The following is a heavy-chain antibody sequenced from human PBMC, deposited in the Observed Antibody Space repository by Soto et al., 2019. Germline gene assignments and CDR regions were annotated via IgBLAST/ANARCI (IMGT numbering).Heavy chain of an antibody. CDR3: ARDRWTYYESSGYYSFDY. Sequence: GGSLRLSCAASGFTFNSHSMNWVRQAPGKGLEWVSYISSSSNTIYYVDSVKGRFTISRDNAKNSVYLQMNSLRDDDTAVYYCARDRWTYYESSGYYSFDYWGQGTLVTVSS. D-gene: IGHD3-22*01. CDR2: ISSSSNTI. V-gene: IGHV3-48*02. J-gene: IGHJ4*02. CDR1: GFTFNSHS.